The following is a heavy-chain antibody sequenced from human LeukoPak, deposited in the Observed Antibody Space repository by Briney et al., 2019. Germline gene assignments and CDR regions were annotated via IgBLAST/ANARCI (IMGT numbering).Heavy chain of an antibody. CDR1: GGSISPYY. CDR3: ARDRSEFDY. V-gene: IGHV4-59*01. Sequence: SDTLSLTCIVSGGSISPYYWTWIRQPPGKGLEWIGYIYYSGSTNYNPSLKSRLTISVDTSKNQFSLKLNSVTAADTAVYYCARDRSEFDYWGQGTLVTVSS. J-gene: IGHJ4*02. CDR2: IYYSGST.